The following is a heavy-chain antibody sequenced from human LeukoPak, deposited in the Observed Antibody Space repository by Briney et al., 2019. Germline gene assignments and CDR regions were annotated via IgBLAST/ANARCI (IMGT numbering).Heavy chain of an antibody. CDR1: GFSFSSYS. D-gene: IGHD2/OR15-2a*01. J-gene: IGHJ4*02. Sequence: GGSLRLSCAASGFSFSSYSMNWVRQAPGKGLEWVSYISHGSTTIYYADSVRGRFAISRDDAKNSLYLQMNSLRAEDTAVYYCAKDLIVPLVSWGQGTLVTVSS. V-gene: IGHV3-48*01. CDR3: AKDLIVPLVS. CDR2: ISHGSTTI.